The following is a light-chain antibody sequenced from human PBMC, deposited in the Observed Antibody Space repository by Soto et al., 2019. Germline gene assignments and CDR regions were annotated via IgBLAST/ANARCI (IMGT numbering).Light chain of an antibody. V-gene: IGKV3-20*01. J-gene: IGKJ2*01. CDR1: QSVSSTY. Sequence: EIVLTQSPGTLSLSPGEGTTLSCTTSQSVSSTYFAWYQQKPGQAPRLLIYGASNRATGIPDRFSGSGSGKDLSLTINRLEPEDSAMYFCQQYDTSPPGYTFGQGTKLEIK. CDR2: GAS. CDR3: QQYDTSPPGYT.